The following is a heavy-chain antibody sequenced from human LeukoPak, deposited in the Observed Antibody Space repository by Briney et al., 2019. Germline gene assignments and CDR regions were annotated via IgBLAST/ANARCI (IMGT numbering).Heavy chain of an antibody. CDR3: AREGYSYGLNY. D-gene: IGHD5-18*01. CDR2: IKQDGSEK. Sequence: GGSLRLSCTASGFTFSSYWMNWVRQAPGKGLEWVANIKQDGSEKYYVDSVKGRFTISRDNAKKSLYLQMNSLRAEDTAVYYCAREGYSYGLNYWGQGTLVTVSS. J-gene: IGHJ4*02. V-gene: IGHV3-7*04. CDR1: GFTFSSYW.